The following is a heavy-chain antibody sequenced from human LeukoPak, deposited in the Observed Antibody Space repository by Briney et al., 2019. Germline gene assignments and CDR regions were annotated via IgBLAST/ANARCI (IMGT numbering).Heavy chain of an antibody. Sequence: GGSLRLSCAASGVTFSSYAMSWVRHAPGKGLERVSAISGSGGSTYYADPVKGRFTICRDTSKNTLYLQMNSLRAADPALYYCAKGLGGWIYYGMDVWGQGTTVTVSS. CDR3: AKGLGGWIYYGMDV. J-gene: IGHJ6*02. D-gene: IGHD6-19*01. CDR1: GVTFSSYA. CDR2: ISGSGGST. V-gene: IGHV3-23*01.